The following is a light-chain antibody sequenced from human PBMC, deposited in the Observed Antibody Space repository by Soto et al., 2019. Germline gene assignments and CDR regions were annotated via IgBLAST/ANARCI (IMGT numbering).Light chain of an antibody. V-gene: IGKV1-5*03. CDR1: QSISAW. CDR2: KAS. CDR3: QQYHSYPLT. J-gene: IGKJ5*01. Sequence: DIQMTQSPSTLSASVGERVTITCRASQSISAWLAWYQQKPGKAPKLLIYKASTVESGVPSRFSGSGSGTEFTLTISSLQPDDFAPYYCQQYHSYPLTFGQGTRLEIK.